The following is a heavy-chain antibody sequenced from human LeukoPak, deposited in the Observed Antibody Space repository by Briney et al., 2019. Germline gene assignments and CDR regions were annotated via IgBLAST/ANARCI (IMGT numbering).Heavy chain of an antibody. J-gene: IGHJ6*03. CDR1: GFTFSSYS. CDR2: ISSSSSYI. V-gene: IGHV3-21*01. Sequence: GGSLRLSCAASGFTFSSYSMNWVRQAPGKGLEWVPSISSSSSYIYYADSVKGRFTISRDNAKNSLYLPMNSLRAEDTAVYFWEKPAYEILTGRDYYMDVWGKGTTVTVSS. D-gene: IGHD3-9*01. CDR3: EKPAYEILTGRDYYMDV.